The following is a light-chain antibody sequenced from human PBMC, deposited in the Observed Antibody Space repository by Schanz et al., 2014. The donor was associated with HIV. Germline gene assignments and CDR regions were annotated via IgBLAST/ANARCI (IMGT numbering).Light chain of an antibody. CDR3: QQSYSIPQT. CDR2: TAS. J-gene: IGKJ1*01. V-gene: IGKV1-39*01. Sequence: DIQMTQSPSSLSASVGDRVTITCRASQSITIYLNWYQQKPGKAPKLLISTASSLQSGVPSRFSGSGSGTDFTLTISNLQPEDFATYFCQQSYSIPQTCGQGTKVEIK. CDR1: QSITIY.